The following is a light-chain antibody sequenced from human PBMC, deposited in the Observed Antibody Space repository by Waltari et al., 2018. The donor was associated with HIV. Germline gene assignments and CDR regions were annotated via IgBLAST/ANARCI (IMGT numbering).Light chain of an antibody. J-gene: IGLJ2*01. V-gene: IGLV1-51*01. CDR3: GTWDTSLNAGV. Sequence: QSVLPQPPSVSAAPGQKVTISCSGSPSNIGNNYVFWYQQLPGTVPKLLIYDNYDRPSGIPDRFSGSKSGTSATLGITGLQTGDEADYYCGTWDTSLNAGVFGGGTKLTVL. CDR1: PSNIGNNY. CDR2: DNY.